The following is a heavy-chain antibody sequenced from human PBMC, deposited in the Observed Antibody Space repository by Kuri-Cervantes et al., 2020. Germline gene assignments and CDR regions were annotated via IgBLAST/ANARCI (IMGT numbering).Heavy chain of an antibody. CDR1: GYIFTSLD. V-gene: IGHV1-8*01. CDR2: MNPDTGKT. J-gene: IGHJ4*02. D-gene: IGHD5-24*01. CDR3: ARGVHGIGY. Sequence: GESLKISCKASGYIFTSLDINWVRQAPGQGPEWMGWMNPDTGKTGYVQKFQGRLTMTRDTSISTAYMELSSLRSDDTAVYYCARGVHGIGYWGQGTLVTVSS.